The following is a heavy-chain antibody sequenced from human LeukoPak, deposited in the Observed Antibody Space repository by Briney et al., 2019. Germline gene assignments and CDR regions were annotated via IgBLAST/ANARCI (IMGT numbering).Heavy chain of an antibody. J-gene: IGHJ4*02. D-gene: IGHD6-13*01. CDR2: LNPNNGDT. Sequence: ASVKVSCKASEYMFTGYYIHWVRQVPGQRPEWMARLNPNNGDTSYAQKFQGRVTMTSDTSISTAYLELSSLTSDDTAVYYCAGPWDPLIPAAGASHFDYWGQGTQVTVSS. CDR3: AGPWDPLIPAAGASHFDY. CDR1: EYMFTGYY. V-gene: IGHV1-2*02.